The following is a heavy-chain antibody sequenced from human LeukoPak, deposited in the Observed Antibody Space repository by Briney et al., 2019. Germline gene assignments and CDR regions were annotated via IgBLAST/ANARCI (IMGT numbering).Heavy chain of an antibody. Sequence: GGSLRLSCAASGFTFSDYYMSWIRQAPGKGLEWVSYISSSGSTKYYADSVKGRFTISRDNAKNSLYLQMNSLRAEDTAVYYCARVERGGLRRAFDIWGQGTMVTVSS. V-gene: IGHV3-11*01. D-gene: IGHD4-17*01. J-gene: IGHJ3*02. CDR1: GFTFSDYY. CDR2: ISSSGSTK. CDR3: ARVERGGLRRAFDI.